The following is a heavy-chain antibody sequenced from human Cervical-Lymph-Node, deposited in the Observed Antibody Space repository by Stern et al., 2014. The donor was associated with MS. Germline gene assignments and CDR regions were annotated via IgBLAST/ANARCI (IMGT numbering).Heavy chain of an antibody. CDR2: ISSSSSYT. Sequence: VQLVESGGGLVKPGGSLRLSCAASGFTFSDYYMSWIRQAPGKGLEWVSYISSSSSYTNYADSVKGRFTISRDNAKNSLYLQMNSLRAEDTAVYYCARDLSTSVGMDYWGQGTLVTVSS. D-gene: IGHD2/OR15-2a*01. CDR1: GFTFSDYY. CDR3: ARDLSTSVGMDY. J-gene: IGHJ4*02. V-gene: IGHV3-11*06.